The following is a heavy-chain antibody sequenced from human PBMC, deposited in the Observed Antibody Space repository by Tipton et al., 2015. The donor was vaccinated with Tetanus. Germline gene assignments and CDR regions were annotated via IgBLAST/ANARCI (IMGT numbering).Heavy chain of an antibody. V-gene: IGHV4-59*08. J-gene: IGHJ6*02. CDR3: ARRDWGSYYYYGMDV. D-gene: IGHD7-27*01. Sequence: LRLSCTVSGGSISSYYWSWIRQPPGKGLEWIGYIYYSGSTNYNPSLKSRVTISVDTSKNQFSLKLSSVTAADTAVYYCARRDWGSYYYYGMDVWGQGTTVTVSS. CDR2: IYYSGST. CDR1: GGSISSYY.